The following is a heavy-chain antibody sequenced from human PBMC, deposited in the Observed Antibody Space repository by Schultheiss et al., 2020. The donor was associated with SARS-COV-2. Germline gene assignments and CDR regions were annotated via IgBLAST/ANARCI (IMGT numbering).Heavy chain of an antibody. CDR2: ISYDGSNK. Sequence: GESLKISCAASGFTFSNAWMSWVRQAPGKGLEWVAVISYDGSNKYYADSVKGRFTISRDNSKNTLYLQMNSLRAEDTAVYYCARGRRRYYFDYWGQGTLVTVSS. CDR1: GFTFSNAW. V-gene: IGHV3-30*03. J-gene: IGHJ4*02. CDR3: ARGRRRYYFDY.